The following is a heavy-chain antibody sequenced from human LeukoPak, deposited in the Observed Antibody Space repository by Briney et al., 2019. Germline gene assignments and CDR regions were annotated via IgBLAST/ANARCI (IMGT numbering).Heavy chain of an antibody. CDR3: ARESRDGYNQDYGMDV. CDR2: INPSGGST. J-gene: IGHJ6*02. Sequence: ASVKVSCKAPGYTFTSYYMHWVRQAPGQGLEWMGIINPSGGSTSYAQKFQGRVTMTRDTSTSTVYMELSSLRSEDTAVYYCARESRDGYNQDYGMDVWGQGTTVTVSS. V-gene: IGHV1-46*01. CDR1: GYTFTSYY. D-gene: IGHD5-24*01.